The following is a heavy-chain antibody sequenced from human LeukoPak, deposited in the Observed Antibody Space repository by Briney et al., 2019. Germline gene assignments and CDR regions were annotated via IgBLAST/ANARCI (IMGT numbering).Heavy chain of an antibody. Sequence: PGGSLRLSCAASGFTFKHYMMNWARQAPGKGLEWVSAISGSGGSTYYADSVKGRFTISRDNSKNTLYLQMNSLRAEDTAVYYCAKFDSSGWYFDLWGRGTLVTVSS. CDR2: ISGSGGST. V-gene: IGHV3-23*01. CDR3: AKFDSSGWYFDL. D-gene: IGHD6-19*01. CDR1: GFTFKHYM. J-gene: IGHJ2*01.